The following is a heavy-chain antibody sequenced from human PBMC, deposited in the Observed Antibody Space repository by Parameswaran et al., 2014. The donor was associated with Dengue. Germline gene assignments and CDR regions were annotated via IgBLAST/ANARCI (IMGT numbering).Heavy chain of an antibody. CDR2: INTDTGNP. D-gene: IGHD3-3*01. J-gene: IGHJ4*02. V-gene: IGHV7-4-1*02. CDR3: ARGMYYDFWSGFRDTTRIGGY. Sequence: WVRQAPGQGLEWMGWINTDTGNPTYAQGFTGRFVFSLDTSVSTAYLQISSLKAEDTAVYYCARGMYYDFWSGFRDTTRIGGYWGQGNPGHRLL.